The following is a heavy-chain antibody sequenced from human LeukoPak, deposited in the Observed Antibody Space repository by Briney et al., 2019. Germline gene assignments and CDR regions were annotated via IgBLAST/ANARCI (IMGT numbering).Heavy chain of an antibody. J-gene: IGHJ4*02. CDR2: IRSKAHGGTT. CDR1: GFTFGDYA. Sequence: TGGSLRLSCTASGFTFGDYAMGWFRQAPGKGLEWVGFIRSKAHGGTTEYAASVKGRFTISRDDSKSIAYLQMNSLKTEDTAVYYCTRDQNYDILTGYSAFDYWGQGTLVTVSS. CDR3: TRDQNYDILTGYSAFDY. D-gene: IGHD3-9*01. V-gene: IGHV3-49*03.